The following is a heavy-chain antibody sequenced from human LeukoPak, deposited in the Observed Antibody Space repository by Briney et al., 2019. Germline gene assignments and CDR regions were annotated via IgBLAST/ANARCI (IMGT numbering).Heavy chain of an antibody. CDR3: AGKQLSLYYFDY. CDR1: GFTFSSYA. V-gene: IGHV3-30-3*01. Sequence: GGSLRLSCAASGFTFSSYAVHWVRQAPGKGLEWVAVISYDGSNKYYADSVKGRFTISRDNSKNTLYLQMNSLRAEDTAVYYCAGKQLSLYYFDYWGQGTLVTVSS. J-gene: IGHJ4*02. CDR2: ISYDGSNK. D-gene: IGHD5-18*01.